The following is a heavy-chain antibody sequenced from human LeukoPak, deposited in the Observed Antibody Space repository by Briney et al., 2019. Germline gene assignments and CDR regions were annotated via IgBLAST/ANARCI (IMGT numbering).Heavy chain of an antibody. CDR3: ARGERTTYYYDRSGYYPFDY. Sequence: SETLSLTCTVSGGSISSYYWSWIRQPPGKGLEWIGYIYYSGSTNYNPSLKSRVTISVDTSKNQFSLKLSSVTAADTAVYYCARGERTTYYYDRSGYYPFDYWGQGTLVTVSS. CDR2: IYYSGST. J-gene: IGHJ4*02. CDR1: GGSISSYY. D-gene: IGHD3-22*01. V-gene: IGHV4-59*01.